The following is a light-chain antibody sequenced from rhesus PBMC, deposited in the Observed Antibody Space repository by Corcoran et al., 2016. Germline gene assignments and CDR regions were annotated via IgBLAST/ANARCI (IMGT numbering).Light chain of an antibody. V-gene: IGLV3-25*02. CDR1: ASGTKT. CDR3: QVWDVSSKYV. J-gene: IGLJ1*01. Sequence: SYEQTQPPSGSAASGKTASVPGGGDASGTKTLHWYQQKPPQAPLLVIYVDTRRPSGSPERFSGSNSGNTATLTISRVEAGDEADYYCQVWDVSSKYVFGTGTRLTV. CDR2: VDT.